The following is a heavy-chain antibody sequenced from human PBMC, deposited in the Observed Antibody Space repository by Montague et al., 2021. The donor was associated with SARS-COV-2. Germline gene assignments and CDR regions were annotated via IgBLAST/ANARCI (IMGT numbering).Heavy chain of an antibody. J-gene: IGHJ4*02. CDR3: ARSGVGIFDFSYFDS. D-gene: IGHD3-3*01. V-gene: IGHV4-38-2*02. CDR1: GFSISSGYY. Sequence: SETLSLTCSVSGFSISSGYYWGWIRQPPGKGLGWIGSRYQNGATYYSPSLKRPVTILLDTSKNQFSLSLTSVTAADTAVYYCARSGVGIFDFSYFDSWGQGSLVIVSS. CDR2: RYQNGAT.